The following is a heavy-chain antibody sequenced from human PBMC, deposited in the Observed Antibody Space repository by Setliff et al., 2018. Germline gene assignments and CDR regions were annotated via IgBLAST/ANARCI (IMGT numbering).Heavy chain of an antibody. J-gene: IGHJ1*01. V-gene: IGHV2-70*12. CDR3: AHKYGDYVRYFQH. CDR1: GFSLTASGMC. D-gene: IGHD4-17*01. Sequence: SGPTLVNPTPPLTLTCAFSGFSLTASGMCVTWIRQPPGKTLEWLARIDWDDAKYYRTSLKSRLTITKDTSKNQVVLTMTNMDPVDTATYYCAHKYGDYVRYFQHWGQGTLVTVSS. CDR2: IDWDDAK.